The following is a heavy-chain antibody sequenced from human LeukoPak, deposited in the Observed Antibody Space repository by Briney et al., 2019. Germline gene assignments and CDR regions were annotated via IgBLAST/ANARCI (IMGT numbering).Heavy chain of an antibody. V-gene: IGHV4-59*08. CDR3: ARHDPPSYQLLYPREDYYYGMDV. Sequence: SETLSLTCAVYGGSFSGYYWSWIRQPPGKGLEWIGYIYYSGSTNYNPSLKSRVTISVDTSKNQFSLKLSSVTAADTAVYYCARHDPPSYQLLYPREDYYYGMDVWGQGTTVTVSS. D-gene: IGHD2-2*02. CDR2: IYYSGST. J-gene: IGHJ6*02. CDR1: GGSFSGYY.